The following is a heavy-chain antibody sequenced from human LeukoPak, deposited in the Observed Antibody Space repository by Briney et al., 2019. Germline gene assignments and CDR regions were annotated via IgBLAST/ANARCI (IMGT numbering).Heavy chain of an antibody. CDR1: GFTVSSNY. Sequence: GGSLRLSCAASGFTVSSNYMSWVRQAPGKGLEWVSYISSSSSTIYYADSVKGRFTISRDNAKNSLYLQMNSLRAEDTAVYYCARARSCSPLDYWGQGTLVTVSS. V-gene: IGHV3-48*04. J-gene: IGHJ4*02. D-gene: IGHD2-15*01. CDR2: ISSSSSTI. CDR3: ARARSCSPLDY.